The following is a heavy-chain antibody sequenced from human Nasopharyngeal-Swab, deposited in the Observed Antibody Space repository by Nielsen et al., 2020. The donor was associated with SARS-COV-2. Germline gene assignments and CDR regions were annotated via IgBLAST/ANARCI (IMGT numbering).Heavy chain of an antibody. CDR2: IDPSDSYT. J-gene: IGHJ6*03. Sequence: KVSCKSSGYSFTSYWISWVRQMPGKGLEWMGRIDPSDSYTNYSPSFQGHVTISADKSISTAYLQWSSLKASDTAMYYCARRIGYYYYMDVWGKGTTVTVSS. D-gene: IGHD3-10*01. CDR3: ARRIGYYYYMDV. CDR1: GYSFTSYW. V-gene: IGHV5-10-1*01.